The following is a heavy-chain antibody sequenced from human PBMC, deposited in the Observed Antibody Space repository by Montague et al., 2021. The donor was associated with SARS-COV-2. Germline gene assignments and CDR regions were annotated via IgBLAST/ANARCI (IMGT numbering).Heavy chain of an antibody. Sequence: SETLSLTCTVSGGSISSDYWSWIRQPPGKGLEWIGYIYYSGSTNYNPSLKSRVTISVDTSKNQFSLKLSSVTAADTAVYYCARDRLNTIFGVVINDAFDIWGQGTMVTVSS. CDR2: IYYSGST. D-gene: IGHD3-3*01. J-gene: IGHJ3*02. CDR1: GGSISSDY. V-gene: IGHV4-59*01. CDR3: ARDRLNTIFGVVINDAFDI.